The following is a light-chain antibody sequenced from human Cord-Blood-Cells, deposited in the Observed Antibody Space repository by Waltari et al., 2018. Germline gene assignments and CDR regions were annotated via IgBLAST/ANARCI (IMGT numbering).Light chain of an antibody. CDR1: SSDVGGYNY. V-gene: IGLV2-11*01. J-gene: IGLJ1*01. CDR2: EVS. CDR3: CSYAGSYTYV. Sequence: QSALTQPRSVSGSPGQSVTIYCTGTSSDVGGYNYVSWYQQHPSKAPKLMIYEVSRRPSGVPDRFSGSKSGNTASRTISGLQAEDEADYYCCSYAGSYTYVFGTGTKVTVL.